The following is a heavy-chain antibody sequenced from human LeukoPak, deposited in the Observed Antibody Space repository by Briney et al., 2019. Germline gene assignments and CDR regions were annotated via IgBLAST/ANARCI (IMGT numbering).Heavy chain of an antibody. Sequence: PGGSLRLSCGASGFSFSSFTMNWVRQAPGKGLEWVSSISYTGTYIYYADSVKGRFTISRDNAQNSLYLQMNSLRAEDTAIYYCVRDRGTYRPIDYWGQGTLVTVSS. CDR2: ISYTGTYI. CDR3: VRDRGTYRPIDY. CDR1: GFSFSSFT. V-gene: IGHV3-21*04. J-gene: IGHJ4*02. D-gene: IGHD1-26*01.